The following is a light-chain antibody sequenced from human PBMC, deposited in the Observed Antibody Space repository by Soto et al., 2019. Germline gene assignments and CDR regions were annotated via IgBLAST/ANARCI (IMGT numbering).Light chain of an antibody. CDR1: QSVSSSY. CDR3: QQYVSSPLT. J-gene: IGKJ4*01. CDR2: GAL. V-gene: IGKV3-20*01. Sequence: EIVLTQSPGTLSLSPGERATLSCRASQSVSSSYLAWYQQKPGQAPRLLIYGALSRATGIPDRFSGSGSGTDFTLTISRLEPEDFAVYYCQQYVSSPLTFGGGTKVEIK.